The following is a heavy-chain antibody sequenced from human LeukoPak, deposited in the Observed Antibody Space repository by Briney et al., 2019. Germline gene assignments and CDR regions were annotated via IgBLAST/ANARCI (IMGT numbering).Heavy chain of an antibody. Sequence: GGSLRLSCAAPGFTFSSYGKHWVRQAPGKGLEWVAVISYDGSNKYYADSVKGRFTISRDNSKNTLYLQMNSLRAEDTAVYCCAKAHPITYYYDSSGNYFDYWGQGTLVTVSS. V-gene: IGHV3-30*18. CDR2: ISYDGSNK. CDR3: AKAHPITYYYDSSGNYFDY. J-gene: IGHJ4*02. D-gene: IGHD3-22*01. CDR1: GFTFSSYG.